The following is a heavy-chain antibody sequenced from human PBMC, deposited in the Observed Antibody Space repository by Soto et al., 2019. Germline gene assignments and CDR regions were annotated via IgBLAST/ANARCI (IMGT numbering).Heavy chain of an antibody. Sequence: GASVKVSCKASGYTFTSYGISWARQAPGQGLEWMGWISAYNGNTNYAQKLQGRVTMTTDTSTSTAYMELRSLRSDDAAVYYCARDLGLAVAGNVGYWGQGTLVTVSS. D-gene: IGHD6-19*01. CDR1: GYTFTSYG. J-gene: IGHJ4*02. CDR3: ARDLGLAVAGNVGY. CDR2: ISAYNGNT. V-gene: IGHV1-18*01.